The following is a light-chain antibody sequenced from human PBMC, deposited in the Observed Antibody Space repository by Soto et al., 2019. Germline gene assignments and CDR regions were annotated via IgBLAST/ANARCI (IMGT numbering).Light chain of an antibody. J-gene: IGKJ1*01. CDR2: GAS. CDR3: QQYNNWAPWT. Sequence: EIVMTQSPATLSVSPGETATLSCRASQSVSSNLAWYQQKPGQAPRLLIYGASTMATGIPARFSGSGSGTEFTLTISSLQSEDFAVYYCQQYNNWAPWTFGQGTKVEIK. V-gene: IGKV3-15*01. CDR1: QSVSSN.